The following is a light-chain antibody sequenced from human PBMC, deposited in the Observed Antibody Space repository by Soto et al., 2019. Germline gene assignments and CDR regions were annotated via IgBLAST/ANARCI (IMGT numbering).Light chain of an antibody. CDR1: QSVSRY. V-gene: IGKV3-11*01. CDR3: QQYNSYFWT. Sequence: EIVLTHSPGTLSLSPCERATLSFRASQSVSRYLAWYQQKPGQAPRLLIYDASNRATGIPARFSGSGSGTEFTLTISSLQPDDFATYYCQQYNSYFWTFGQGTKVDI. J-gene: IGKJ1*01. CDR2: DAS.